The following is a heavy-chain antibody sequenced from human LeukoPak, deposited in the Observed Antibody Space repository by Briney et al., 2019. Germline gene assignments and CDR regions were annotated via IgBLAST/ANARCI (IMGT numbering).Heavy chain of an antibody. Sequence: GGSLRLSCAASGFTFTSYSMTWVRQAPGKGLEWVSSISTGGTYIYYADSVKGRFTISRDNAKNSLYLQMNSLRAEDTAMYYCARGATIVDFDYWGQGTLVTVSS. V-gene: IGHV3-21*01. CDR3: ARGATIVDFDY. CDR2: ISTGGTYI. D-gene: IGHD5-12*01. CDR1: GFTFTSYS. J-gene: IGHJ4*02.